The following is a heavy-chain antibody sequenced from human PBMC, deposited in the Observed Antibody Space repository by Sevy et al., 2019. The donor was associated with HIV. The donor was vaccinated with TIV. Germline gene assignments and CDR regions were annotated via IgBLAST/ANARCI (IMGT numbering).Heavy chain of an antibody. V-gene: IGHV3-11*01. Sequence: GGSLRLSCAASGFTFSDYYMSWIRQAPGKGLEWISYISGSDDAIYYAYSVKGRFSISRDNAKNSLYLHLTSLRPEDTAVYYCAREHLKDGDLGDYYYFAMDVWGQGTTVTVSS. CDR2: ISGSDDAI. CDR3: AREHLKDGDLGDYYYFAMDV. CDR1: GFTFSDYY. D-gene: IGHD4-17*01. J-gene: IGHJ6*02.